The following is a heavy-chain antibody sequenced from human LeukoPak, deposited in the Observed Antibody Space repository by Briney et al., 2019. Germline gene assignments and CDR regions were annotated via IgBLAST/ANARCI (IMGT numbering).Heavy chain of an antibody. CDR3: AREAVNYYDSSGYYYGAVRWSDP. V-gene: IGHV3-21*01. CDR2: ISSSSSYI. D-gene: IGHD3-22*01. J-gene: IGHJ5*02. CDR1: GFTFSSYS. Sequence: GGSLRLSCAASGFTFSSYSMNWVRQAPGRGPEWVSSISSSSSYIYYADSVKGRFTISRDNAKNSLYLQMNSLRAEDTAVYYCAREAVNYYDSSGYYYGAVRWSDPWGQGTLVTVSS.